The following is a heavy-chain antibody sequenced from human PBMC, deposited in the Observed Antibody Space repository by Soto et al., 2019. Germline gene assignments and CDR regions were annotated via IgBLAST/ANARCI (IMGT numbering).Heavy chain of an antibody. CDR1: GFTFSSYW. CDR3: ARVGSSGYYHNYYYYGMDV. CDR2: INSDGSSK. V-gene: IGHV3-74*01. D-gene: IGHD3-22*01. Sequence: GGSLRLSCAASGFTFSSYWMHWVRQAPGKGLVWVSRINSDGSSKSYADSVKGRFTISRDNAKNTLYLQMNSLRAEDTAVYYCARVGSSGYYHNYYYYGMDVWGQGTTVTVSS. J-gene: IGHJ6*02.